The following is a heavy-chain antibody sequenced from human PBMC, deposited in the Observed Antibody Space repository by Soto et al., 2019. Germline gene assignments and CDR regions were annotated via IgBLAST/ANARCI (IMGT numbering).Heavy chain of an antibody. Sequence: QVQLVQSGAEVKKPGSSVKISCGAPGDTFNNFALSWVRQAPGLGLEWMGESIPIFATPTYAQKFQDRVTLTADESTTTAYRALSSLRSDDTAVYYCARHLGADFRKWFFDLWGRGTLVTVSS. V-gene: IGHV1-69*12. D-gene: IGHD4-4*01. J-gene: IGHJ2*01. CDR2: SIPIFATP. CDR1: GDTFNNFA. CDR3: ARHLGADFRKWFFDL.